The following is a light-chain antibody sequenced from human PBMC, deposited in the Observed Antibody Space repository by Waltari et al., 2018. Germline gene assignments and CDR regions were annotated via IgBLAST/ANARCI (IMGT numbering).Light chain of an antibody. CDR3: ASYTGSWNWV. V-gene: IGLV2-14*01. J-gene: IGLJ3*02. CDR1: TSDVGSYNC. Sequence: QSALTKPASVSGSPGQSITISCTGTTSDVGSYNCVCWYQQPPGMAPKLMMYNVSHRPSGLSNRFSGSKSGNTASLTISGLQAEDEADYYCASYTGSWNWVFGGGTKLTVL. CDR2: NVS.